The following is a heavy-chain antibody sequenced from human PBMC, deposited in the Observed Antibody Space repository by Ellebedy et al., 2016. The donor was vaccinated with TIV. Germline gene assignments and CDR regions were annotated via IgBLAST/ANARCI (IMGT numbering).Heavy chain of an antibody. V-gene: IGHV4-39*01. CDR1: GGSISSSSYY. D-gene: IGHD6-6*01. J-gene: IGHJ6*02. CDR2: IYYSGST. Sequence: SETLSLTXTVSGGSISSSSYYWGWIRQPPGKGLEWIGSIYYSGSTYYNPSLKSRVTISVDTSKNQFSLKLSSVTAADTAVYYCARRAKLVQPYYYYGMDVWGQGTTVTVSS. CDR3: ARRAKLVQPYYYYGMDV.